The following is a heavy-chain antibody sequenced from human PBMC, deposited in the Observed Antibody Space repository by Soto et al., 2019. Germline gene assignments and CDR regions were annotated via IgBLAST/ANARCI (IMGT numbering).Heavy chain of an antibody. V-gene: IGHV3-23*01. Sequence: GGSLRLSCAASGFTFSSYAMNWVRQAPGKGLEWVSIISASGGSTYYADSVKGRFTISRDTSKSTLYLQMNTLRVEDTAIYFCATRQGSGSTRSWGPGTLVTVST. CDR3: ATRQGSGSTRS. D-gene: IGHD3-10*01. J-gene: IGHJ5*02. CDR2: ISASGGST. CDR1: GFTFSSYA.